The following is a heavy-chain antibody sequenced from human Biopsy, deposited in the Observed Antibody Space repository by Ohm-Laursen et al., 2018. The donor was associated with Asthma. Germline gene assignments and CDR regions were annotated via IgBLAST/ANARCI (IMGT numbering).Heavy chain of an antibody. CDR3: ARGDSSNWSHYYFDY. D-gene: IGHD3-22*01. J-gene: IGHJ4*02. CDR2: ISGSGGST. V-gene: IGHV3-23*01. Sequence: SLRLSCSASGFTFDDYGMHWVRQAPGKGLEWVSAISGSGGSTYYADSVKGRFTISRDKSKNTLYMQMHSLRAEDTAVYYCARGDSSNWSHYYFDYWGQGTLVTVSS. CDR1: GFTFDDYG.